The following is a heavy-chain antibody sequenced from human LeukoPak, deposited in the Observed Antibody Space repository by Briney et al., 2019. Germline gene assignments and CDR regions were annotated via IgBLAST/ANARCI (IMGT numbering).Heavy chain of an antibody. CDR3: ARDDYYFASEN. CDR2: MRSDGSDI. J-gene: IGHJ4*02. D-gene: IGHD2/OR15-2a*01. V-gene: IGHV3-30*02. Sequence: PGGSLRLSCAASGFSFISYAMLWFRQAPGKGLEWVAFMRSDGSDIFYAESLKGRFTISRDNAKSTLFLQMHSLRAEDTAVYYCARDDYYFASENWDQGALVTVSS. CDR1: GFSFISYA.